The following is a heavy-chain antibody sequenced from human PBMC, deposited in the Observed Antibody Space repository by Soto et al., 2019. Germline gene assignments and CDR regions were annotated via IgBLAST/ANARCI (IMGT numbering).Heavy chain of an antibody. D-gene: IGHD6-19*01. Sequence: PGGSLRLSCAASGFTFDDYAMYWVRQVPGKGLEWVSGISWNSGRIGYADSVKGRFTISRDTANNTLYLQMSSLRADDTAVYYCARAVATSGRAMDVWGQGTTVTVSS. CDR2: ISWNSGRI. V-gene: IGHV3-9*01. CDR1: GFTFDDYA. CDR3: ARAVATSGRAMDV. J-gene: IGHJ6*02.